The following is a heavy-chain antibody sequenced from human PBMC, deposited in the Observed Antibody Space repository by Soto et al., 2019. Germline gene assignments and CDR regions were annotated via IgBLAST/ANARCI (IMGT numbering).Heavy chain of an antibody. Sequence: QVQLVQSGAEVKKPGSSVKVFCKASGGTFSSYAISWVRQAPGQGLEWMGGIIPIFGTANYAQKFQGRVTITADESTSTAYMELSSLRSEDTAVYYCARDLSGSYYDYYGMDVWGQGTTVTVSS. V-gene: IGHV1-69*01. J-gene: IGHJ6*02. D-gene: IGHD1-26*01. CDR1: GGTFSSYA. CDR3: ARDLSGSYYDYYGMDV. CDR2: IIPIFGTA.